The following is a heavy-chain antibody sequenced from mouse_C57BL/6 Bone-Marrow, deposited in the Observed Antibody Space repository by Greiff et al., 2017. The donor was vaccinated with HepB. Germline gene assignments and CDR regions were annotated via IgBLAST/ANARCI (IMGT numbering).Heavy chain of an antibody. CDR1: GYTFTEYT. CDR2: FYPGSGSI. CDR3: ARHEDNNDYDNWYFDD. V-gene: IGHV1-62-2*01. Sequence: VQLQQSGAELVKPGASVKLSCKASGYTFTEYTIHWVKQRPGQGLEWIGWFYPGSGSIKYNEKFKDKATLTEDKSSSTVYMELSSLTSEDSAVYVCARHEDNNDYDNWYFDDWGTGTTVTVSS. D-gene: IGHD2-4*01. J-gene: IGHJ1*03.